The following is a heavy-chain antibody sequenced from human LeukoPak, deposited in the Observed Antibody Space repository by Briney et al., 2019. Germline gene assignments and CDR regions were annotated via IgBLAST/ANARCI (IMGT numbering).Heavy chain of an antibody. V-gene: IGHV3-23*01. D-gene: IGHD3-9*01. Sequence: GGSLRLSCAASGFTFNSYSMNWVRQAPGKGLEWVSAISGSGGSTYYADSVKGRFTISRDNSKNTLYLQVNSLRAEDTAVYYCAKSRPDYDILTGFLLDYWGQGTLVTVSS. CDR1: GFTFNSYS. J-gene: IGHJ4*02. CDR3: AKSRPDYDILTGFLLDY. CDR2: ISGSGGST.